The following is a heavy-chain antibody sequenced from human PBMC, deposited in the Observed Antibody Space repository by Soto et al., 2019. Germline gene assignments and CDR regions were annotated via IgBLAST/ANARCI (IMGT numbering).Heavy chain of an antibody. V-gene: IGHV4-59*11. CDR2: VFHTGTA. Sequence: QVQLQESGPGLVKPSETLSLNCSVSGDASTRHYWSWIRQSPGKGLEWLGYVFHTGTALFNPCLRRRVSMSVDTSKNQFSLKLTSVIPADTAVYFCVRNYGGNSQFFDLWGRGTLVTVSS. CDR3: VRNYGGNSQFFDL. D-gene: IGHD4-17*01. J-gene: IGHJ2*01. CDR1: GDASTRHY.